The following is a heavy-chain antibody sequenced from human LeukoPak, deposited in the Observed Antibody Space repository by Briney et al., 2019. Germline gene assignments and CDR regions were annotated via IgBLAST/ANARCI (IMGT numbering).Heavy chain of an antibody. CDR3: ARGRLSGSTIHFDY. CDR1: GGTFSSYA. V-gene: IGHV1-69*05. D-gene: IGHD2-2*01. Sequence: ASVKVSCKASGGTFSSYAISWVRQAPGQGLEWMGGIIPIFGTANYAQKFQGRVTMTRNTSRSTAYMELSSLRSEDTAVYYCARGRLSGSTIHFDYWGQGTLVTVSS. CDR2: IIPIFGTA. J-gene: IGHJ4*02.